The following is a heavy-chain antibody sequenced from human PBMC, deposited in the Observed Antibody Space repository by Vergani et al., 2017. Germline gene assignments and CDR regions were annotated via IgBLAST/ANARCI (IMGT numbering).Heavy chain of an antibody. CDR2: ISAYSGNT. J-gene: IGHJ4*02. CDR3: ARGRIRQRWLVSSGGHFDY. Sequence: VQLVQSGAEVKKPGESLKISCKASGYTFTSYGISCVRQAPGQGLEWMGWISAYSGNTNHAQRLQGKVTMTTDTSTSTASMELRDLRSEDTTVYYCARGRIRQRWLVSSGGHFDYWGQGTLVTVSS. D-gene: IGHD6-19*01. CDR1: GYTFTSYG. V-gene: IGHV1-18*04.